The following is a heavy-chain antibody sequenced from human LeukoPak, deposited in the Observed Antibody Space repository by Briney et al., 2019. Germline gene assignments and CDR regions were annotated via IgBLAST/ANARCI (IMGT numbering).Heavy chain of an antibody. J-gene: IGHJ4*02. Sequence: GGSLRLSCAASGFTFNNYAMSWVRQAPGKGLEWVSAISGSGAVTYYADSVKGRFTISRDNSKNTLYLQMNSLRAEDTAVYYCTSSYFETSHYTHYHFDYWGRGTLVTVSP. CDR2: ISGSGAVT. CDR1: GFTFNNYA. D-gene: IGHD3-22*01. V-gene: IGHV3-23*01. CDR3: TSSYFETSHYTHYHFDY.